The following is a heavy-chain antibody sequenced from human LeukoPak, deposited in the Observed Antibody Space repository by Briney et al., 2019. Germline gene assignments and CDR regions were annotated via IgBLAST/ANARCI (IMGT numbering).Heavy chain of an antibody. Sequence: PGGSLRLSCAASGFTFSSYAMSWVRQAPGKGLEWVSAISGSGGSTYYADSVKGRFTTSRDNSKNTLYLQMNSLRAEDTAVYYCAKDLSRYYYDSSGYSDYWGQGTLVTVSS. J-gene: IGHJ4*02. V-gene: IGHV3-23*01. CDR1: GFTFSSYA. D-gene: IGHD3-22*01. CDR2: ISGSGGST. CDR3: AKDLSRYYYDSSGYSDY.